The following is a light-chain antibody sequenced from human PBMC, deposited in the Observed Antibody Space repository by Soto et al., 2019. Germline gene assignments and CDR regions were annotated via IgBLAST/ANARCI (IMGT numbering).Light chain of an antibody. CDR1: QSVSSSY. CDR3: LQYGRSPYT. Sequence: EIVLTQSPGTLSLSPGERATLSCRASQSVSSSYLGWYQQKPGQALRLLIFGTFRRATGIPDKFSGSGSGTDFTLTISRLEPEDFAVYYCLQYGRSPYTFGQGTKLEIK. J-gene: IGKJ2*01. V-gene: IGKV3-20*01. CDR2: GTF.